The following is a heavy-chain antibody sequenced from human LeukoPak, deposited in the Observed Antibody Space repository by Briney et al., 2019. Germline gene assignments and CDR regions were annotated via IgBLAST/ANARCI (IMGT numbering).Heavy chain of an antibody. CDR1: GFTFSSYS. CDR2: ISSSSSTI. CDR3: ARDRGGLLWFGVPKDFDL. Sequence: GGSLRLSCAASGFTFSSYSMNWVRQAPGKGLEWVSYISSSSSTIYYADSVKGRFTISRDNAKNSLYLQMNSLRAEDTAVYYCARDRGGLLWFGVPKDFDLWGRGTLVTVSS. J-gene: IGHJ2*01. D-gene: IGHD3-10*01. V-gene: IGHV3-48*01.